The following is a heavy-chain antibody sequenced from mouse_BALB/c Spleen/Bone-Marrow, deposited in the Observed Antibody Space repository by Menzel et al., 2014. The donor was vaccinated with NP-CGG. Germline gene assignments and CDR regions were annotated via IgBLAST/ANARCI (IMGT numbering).Heavy chain of an antibody. CDR3: ARDMGLLRFDY. CDR1: GFTFXDYY. CDR2: IRNKANGYTT. Sequence: EVNLVESGGGLVQPGGSLRLSCATSGFTFXDYYMSWVRQPPGKALEWLTFIRNKANGYTTEYSASVKGRFTISRDNSQSIRYLQMNTLRAEDSATYYCARDMGLLRFDYWGQGTTLTVSS. V-gene: IGHV7-3*02. J-gene: IGHJ2*01. D-gene: IGHD2-3*01.